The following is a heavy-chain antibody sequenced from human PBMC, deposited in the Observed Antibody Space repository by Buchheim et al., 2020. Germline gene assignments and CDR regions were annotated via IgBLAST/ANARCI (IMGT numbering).Heavy chain of an antibody. D-gene: IGHD3-22*01. CDR2: IYYSGST. J-gene: IGHJ4*02. V-gene: IGHV4-39*07. Sequence: QLQLQESGPGLVKPSETLSLTCTVSGGSISSSSYYWGWIRQPPGKGLEWIGSIYYSGSTYYNPSLKSRVTISVDTSKNQFSLKLSSVTAADMAVYYCASLYYYDSSGYYNPYYFDYWGQGTL. CDR3: ASLYYYDSSGYYNPYYFDY. CDR1: GGSISSSSYY.